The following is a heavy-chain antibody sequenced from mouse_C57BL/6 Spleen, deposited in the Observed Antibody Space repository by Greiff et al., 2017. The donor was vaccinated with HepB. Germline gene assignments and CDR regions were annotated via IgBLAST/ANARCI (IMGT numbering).Heavy chain of an antibody. CDR1: GYAFSSSW. V-gene: IGHV1-82*01. Sequence: VQLQQSGPELVKPGASVKISCKASGYAFSSSWMNWVKQRPGKGLEWIGRIYPGDGDTNYNGKIKGKATLTADKSSSTAYMQLSSLTSEDSAVYFCARELQFAYWGQGTLVTVSA. CDR2: IYPGDGDT. J-gene: IGHJ3*01. CDR3: ARELQFAY.